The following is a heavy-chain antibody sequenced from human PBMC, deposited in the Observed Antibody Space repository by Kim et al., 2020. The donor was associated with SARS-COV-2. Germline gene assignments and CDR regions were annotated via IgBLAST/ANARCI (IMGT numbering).Heavy chain of an antibody. CDR3: AREMRAAAGTVHYYYYYGMDV. D-gene: IGHD6-13*01. J-gene: IGHJ6*02. Sequence: GGSLRLSCAASGFTFSSYSMNWVRQAPGKGLEWVSSISSSSSYIYYADSVKGRFTISRDNAKNSLYLQMNSLRAEDTAVYYCAREMRAAAGTVHYYYYYGMDVWGQGTTVTVSS. V-gene: IGHV3-21*01. CDR1: GFTFSSYS. CDR2: ISSSSSYI.